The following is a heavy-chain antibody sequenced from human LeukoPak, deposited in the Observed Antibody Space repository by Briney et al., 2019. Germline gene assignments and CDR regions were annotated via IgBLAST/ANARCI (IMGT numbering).Heavy chain of an antibody. V-gene: IGHV1-46*01. CDR3: AREGSDSSGWTEKYNWFDP. Sequence: ASVKVSCKASGYTFTNYYVHWVRQAPRQGLEWMGIINPSGGTTRYAQKFQGRVTMTRDTSTTTVYMELSSLRSDDTAVYYCAREGSDSSGWTEKYNWFDPWGQGTLVTVSS. CDR2: INPSGGTT. D-gene: IGHD6-19*01. CDR1: GYTFTNYY. J-gene: IGHJ5*02.